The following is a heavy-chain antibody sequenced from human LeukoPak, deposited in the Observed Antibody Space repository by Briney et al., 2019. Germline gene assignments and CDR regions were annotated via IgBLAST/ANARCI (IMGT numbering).Heavy chain of an antibody. J-gene: IGHJ4*02. V-gene: IGHV3-30*04. CDR3: ARGESGYSYGYESDY. D-gene: IGHD5-18*01. CDR2: ISYDGTNK. CDR1: GFTLSPYA. Sequence: PGRSLGLSCEASGFTLSPYAMNWVRQAPGKGLEWVAIISYDGTNKNYAESVRGRFTISRDNPKNTVYLQMNSLRTEDTAMYYCARGESGYSYGYESDYWGQGTLVTVSS.